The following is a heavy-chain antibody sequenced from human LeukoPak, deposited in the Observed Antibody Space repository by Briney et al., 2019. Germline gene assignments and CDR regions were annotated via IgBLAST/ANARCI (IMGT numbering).Heavy chain of an antibody. D-gene: IGHD2-15*01. CDR2: ISAYNGNT. J-gene: IGHJ4*02. V-gene: IGHV1-18*01. CDR1: GYTFTSYG. CDR3: ARNRRGYCSGGSCYSDY. Sequence: ASVKVSCKASGYTFTSYGISWVRQAPGQGLEWMGWISAYNGNTNYAQKLRGRVTMTTDTSTSTAYMELRSLRSDDTAVYYCARNRRGYCSGGSCYSDYWGQGTLVTVSS.